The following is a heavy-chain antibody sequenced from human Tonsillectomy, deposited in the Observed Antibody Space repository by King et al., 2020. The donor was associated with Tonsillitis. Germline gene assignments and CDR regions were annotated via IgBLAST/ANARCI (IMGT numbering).Heavy chain of an antibody. CDR1: GFTVTSNY. D-gene: IGHD2/OR15-2a*01. Sequence: VQLVESGGDLIQPGGSLRLSCAASGFTVTSNYMSWVRQAPGKGLEWVSVIYRDGTTYYADSVKGRFTISRDKSKNTLFLKMNSLIAEDTAVYYCARNREYYLWGQGTLVIVFS. CDR2: IYRDGTT. CDR3: ARNREYYL. V-gene: IGHV3-53*01. J-gene: IGHJ4*02.